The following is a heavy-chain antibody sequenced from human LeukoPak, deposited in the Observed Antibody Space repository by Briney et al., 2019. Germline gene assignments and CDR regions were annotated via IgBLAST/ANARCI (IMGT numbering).Heavy chain of an antibody. D-gene: IGHD6-13*01. V-gene: IGHV3-21*04. Sequence: GGSLRLSCAASGFTFSNYNMNWVRQAPGKGLEWVSSITSSSTYIYYADSVKGRFTISRDNAKNSLYLQMNSLRAEDTALYHCARVIAAADYYFDYWGQGTLVTVSS. CDR2: ITSSSTYI. CDR3: ARVIAAADYYFDY. CDR1: GFTFSNYN. J-gene: IGHJ4*02.